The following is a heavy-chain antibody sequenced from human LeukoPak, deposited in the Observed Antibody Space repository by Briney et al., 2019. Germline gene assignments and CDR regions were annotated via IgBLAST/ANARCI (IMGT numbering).Heavy chain of an antibody. CDR1: GFTFSSYG. V-gene: IGHV3-30*02. D-gene: IGHD3-22*01. CDR2: IRYDGSNK. J-gene: IGHJ3*02. CDR3: AKVPLYYDSSGYYYRNDAFDI. Sequence: PGGSLRLSCAASGFTFSSYGMHWVRQAPGKGLEWVAFIRYDGSNKYYADSVKGRFTISRDNSKNTLYLQMNSLRAEDTAVYYCAKVPLYYDSSGYYYRNDAFDIWGQGTMVTVSS.